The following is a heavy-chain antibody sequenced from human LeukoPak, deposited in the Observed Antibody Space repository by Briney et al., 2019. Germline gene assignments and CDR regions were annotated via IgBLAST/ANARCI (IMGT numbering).Heavy chain of an antibody. J-gene: IGHJ5*02. Sequence: SETLSLTCTVSGGSISSYYWSWIRQPPGKGLEWIGYIYYSGSTNYNPSLKSRVTISVDTSKNQFSLKLSSVTAADTAVYYCARGKIRTVAAAGTSTFNWFDPWGQGTLVTVSS. V-gene: IGHV4-59*12. CDR1: GGSISSYY. CDR2: IYYSGST. CDR3: ARGKIRTVAAAGTSTFNWFDP. D-gene: IGHD6-13*01.